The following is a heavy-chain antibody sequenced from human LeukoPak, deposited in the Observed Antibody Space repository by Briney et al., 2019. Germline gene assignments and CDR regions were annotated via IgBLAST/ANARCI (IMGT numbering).Heavy chain of an antibody. CDR3: AATYSSGYYYFDY. D-gene: IGHD3-22*01. CDR1: GFTFSSYA. V-gene: IGHV3-23*01. CDR2: ISGSDGST. J-gene: IGHJ4*02. Sequence: GGSLRLSCAASGFTFSSYAMSWVRQAPGKGLEWVSAISGSDGSTYYADSVKGRFTISRDNSKNTLYLQMNSLRAEDTAVYYCAATYSSGYYYFDYWGQGTLVTVSS.